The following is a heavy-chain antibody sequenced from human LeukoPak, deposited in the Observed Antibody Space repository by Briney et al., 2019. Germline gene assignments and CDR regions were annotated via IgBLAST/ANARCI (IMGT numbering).Heavy chain of an antibody. D-gene: IGHD3-22*01. CDR2: ISAYNGNT. J-gene: IGHJ4*02. CDR1: GYTLTRYG. Sequence: ASVKVSCQASGYTLTRYGILWVRQPPAPGLESMGWISAYNGNTNYAQHLQGRVTMTTDTSTSTAYMELRSLRSDDTAVYYCARALHSSGLFDYWGQGTLVTVSS. V-gene: IGHV1-18*01. CDR3: ARALHSSGLFDY.